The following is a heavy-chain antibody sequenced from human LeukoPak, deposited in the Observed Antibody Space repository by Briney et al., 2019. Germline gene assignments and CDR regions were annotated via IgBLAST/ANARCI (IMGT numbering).Heavy chain of an antibody. V-gene: IGHV4-39*07. CDR1: GGSISSSSYY. J-gene: IGHJ4*02. D-gene: IGHD3-10*01. CDR2: IYYSGST. CDR3: AREITYYYGSGSSFDY. Sequence: SETLSLTCTVSGGSISSSSYYWGWIRQPPGKGLEWIGSIYYSGSTYYNPSLKSRVTISVDTSKNQFSLKLSSVTAADTAVYYCAREITYYYGSGSSFDYWGQGTLVTVSS.